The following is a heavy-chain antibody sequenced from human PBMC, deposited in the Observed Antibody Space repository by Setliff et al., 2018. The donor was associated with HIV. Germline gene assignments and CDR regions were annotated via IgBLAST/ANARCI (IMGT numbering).Heavy chain of an antibody. V-gene: IGHV4-38-2*01. CDR1: GYSISSGFY. Sequence: SETLSLTCAVSGYSISSGFYWGWIRQPPGKGLEWIGSIYHSGSTYYSPSHKSRVSFSVDTSKNQLSLKLRSVTAADSAMYYCARQKETYYYDSSGYPAYFDYWGQGTLVTVSS. CDR2: IYHSGST. J-gene: IGHJ4*02. CDR3: ARQKETYYYDSSGYPAYFDY. D-gene: IGHD3-22*01.